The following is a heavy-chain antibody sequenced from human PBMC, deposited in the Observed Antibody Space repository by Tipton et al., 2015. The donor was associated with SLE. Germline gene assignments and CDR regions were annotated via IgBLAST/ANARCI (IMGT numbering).Heavy chain of an antibody. V-gene: IGHV4-34*09. Sequence: TLSLTCTVSGASIRNYYWTWIRQTPGRGLEWIGEITRRGKTNYNPSLKSRVTISVDTSKNQFSLKLSSVTAADTAVYYCAREGCSSTSCYGYYYMDVWGKGTTVTVSS. J-gene: IGHJ6*03. D-gene: IGHD2-2*01. CDR1: GASIRNYY. CDR2: ITRRGKT. CDR3: AREGCSSTSCYGYYYMDV.